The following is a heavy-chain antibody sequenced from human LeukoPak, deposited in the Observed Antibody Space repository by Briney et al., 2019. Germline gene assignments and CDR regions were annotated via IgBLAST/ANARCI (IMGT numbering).Heavy chain of an antibody. V-gene: IGHV3-15*01. CDR3: TTALFYYDSSGYLRDDAFDI. J-gene: IGHJ3*02. CDR2: IKSKTDGGTT. D-gene: IGHD3-22*01. Sequence: GGSLRLSCAASGFTFSNAWMSWVRQAPGKGLEWVGRIKSKTDGGTTDYAAPVKGRFTISRDDSKNTLHLQMNSLKTEDTAVYYCTTALFYYDSSGYLRDDAFDIWGQGTMVTVSS. CDR1: GFTFSNAW.